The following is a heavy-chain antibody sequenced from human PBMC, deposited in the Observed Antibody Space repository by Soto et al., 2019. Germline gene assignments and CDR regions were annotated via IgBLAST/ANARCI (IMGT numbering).Heavy chain of an antibody. J-gene: IGHJ4*02. V-gene: IGHV1-46*01. CDR1: GYTFTSYQ. CDR3: ARDLGGWPDY. Sequence: ASVKVSCKASGYTFTSYQMHWVRQAPGQRLEWMGIINASGGSTRYAQKFQGRVTITRDTSASTVYMELSSLRSEDTAVYYCARDLGGWPDYWGQGTLVTVSS. CDR2: INASGGST. D-gene: IGHD2-15*01.